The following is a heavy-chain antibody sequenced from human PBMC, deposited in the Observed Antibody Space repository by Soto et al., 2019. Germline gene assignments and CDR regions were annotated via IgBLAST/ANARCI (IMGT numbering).Heavy chain of an antibody. CDR1: VYIFTGHY. V-gene: IGHV1-2*02. CDR2: INPNNGET. J-gene: IGHJ6*02. D-gene: IGHD3-22*01. Sequence: ASVKVSCKASVYIFTGHYIHWVRQAPGQGLEWMGWINPNNGETKYAQKFQGRVSMTRDISFDTAYLEMSRLRADDTALYYCARAHKLRDYDTIGLGMDAWGQGTTVTVSS. CDR3: ARAHKLRDYDTIGLGMDA.